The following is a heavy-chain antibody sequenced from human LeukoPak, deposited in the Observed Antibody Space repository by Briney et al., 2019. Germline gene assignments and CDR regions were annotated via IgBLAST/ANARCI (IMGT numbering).Heavy chain of an antibody. Sequence: SETLSLTCTVSGGSISSYYWSWIRQPPGKGLEGIGYIYYSGSTNYNPSLKSRVTISVDTSKNQFSLKVSSVTAADTAVYYCAEGYSSSWHQFDYWGQGTLVTVSS. CDR1: GGSISSYY. D-gene: IGHD6-13*01. V-gene: IGHV4-59*01. CDR2: IYYSGST. J-gene: IGHJ4*02. CDR3: AEGYSSSWHQFDY.